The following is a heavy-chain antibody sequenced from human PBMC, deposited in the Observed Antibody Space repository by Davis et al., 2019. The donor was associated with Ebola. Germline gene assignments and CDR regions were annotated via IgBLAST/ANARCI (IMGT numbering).Heavy chain of an antibody. V-gene: IGHV4-59*11. D-gene: IGHD4-17*01. CDR2: IHYSGST. J-gene: IGHJ2*01. CDR1: GGSIISSHY. CDR3: ARMPTVTADHWYFDL. Sequence: SETLSLTCAVSGGSIISSHYWTWIRQPPGKGLEWIGHIHYSGSTHYNPSLKSRVTTSVDTSKNQFSLSLSSVTAADTAVYYCARMPTVTADHWYFDLWGRGTLVAVSS.